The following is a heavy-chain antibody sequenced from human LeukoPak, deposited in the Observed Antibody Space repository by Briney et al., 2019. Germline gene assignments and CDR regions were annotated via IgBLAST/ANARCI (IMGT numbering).Heavy chain of an antibody. CDR2: IDPKSGGR. CDR3: ARDRPGYSSWFDP. J-gene: IGHJ5*02. Sequence: ASVKVSCKTSGYTFTGNYIHWVRQAPGEWLEWMGWIDPKSGGRNYAQKFQGRVTLTSDTSITTAYMELSSLRSDDTAVYYCARDRPGYSSWFDPWGQGTLVTVSS. D-gene: IGHD6-19*01. V-gene: IGHV1-2*02. CDR1: GYTFTGNY.